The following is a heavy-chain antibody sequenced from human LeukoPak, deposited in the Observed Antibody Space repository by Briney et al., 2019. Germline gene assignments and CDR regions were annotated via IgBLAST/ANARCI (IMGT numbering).Heavy chain of an antibody. CDR3: ARDYVWGSSESDY. V-gene: IGHV3-7*01. Sequence: GGSLRLSCVASGFTFSNYWMTWFRQTPGKGLEWVGNINQDGSEKYYLDSVRGRFTISRDNAKNSLYLQMNSLRVEDTATYYCARDYVWGSSESDYWGQGTLVTVSS. CDR2: INQDGSEK. J-gene: IGHJ4*02. D-gene: IGHD7-27*01. CDR1: GFTFSNYW.